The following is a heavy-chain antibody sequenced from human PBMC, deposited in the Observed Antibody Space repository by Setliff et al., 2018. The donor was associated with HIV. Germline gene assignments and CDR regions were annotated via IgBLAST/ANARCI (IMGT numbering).Heavy chain of an antibody. CDR3: ATPISITSGSAFDY. D-gene: IGHD2-2*01. J-gene: IGHJ4*02. V-gene: IGHV5-51*01. CDR1: GYSFISYW. Sequence: GASLKLSCKGSGYSFISYWIGWVRQMPGKGLEWLGILYPGDSNTKYSPSFQGQVTLSVDKSISTAYLQWSSLKASDTAMYYCATPISITSGSAFDYWGQGTLVTVSS. CDR2: LYPGDSNT.